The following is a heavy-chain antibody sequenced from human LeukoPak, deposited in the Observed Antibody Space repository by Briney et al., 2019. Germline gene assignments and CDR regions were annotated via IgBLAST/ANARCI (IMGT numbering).Heavy chain of an antibody. D-gene: IGHD2-2*01. J-gene: IGHJ4*02. CDR1: GFTFSSYA. V-gene: IGHV3-23*01. CDR3: AKDLRGQIVVVPAATVWGY. Sequence: QPGGSLRLSCAASGFTFSSYAMSWVRQAPGKGLEWVSAISGSGGSTYYADSVKGRFTISRDNSKNTLYLQMSSLRAEDTAVYYCAKDLRGQIVVVPAATVWGYWGQGTLVTVSS. CDR2: ISGSGGST.